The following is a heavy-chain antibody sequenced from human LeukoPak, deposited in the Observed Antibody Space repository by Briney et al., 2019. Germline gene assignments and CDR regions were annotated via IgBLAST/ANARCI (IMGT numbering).Heavy chain of an antibody. CDR3: ASGLGAGSYYSFDY. CDR2: ISAYNGNT. Sequence: EASVKVSCKASGYTFTSYGISWVRQAPGQGLEWMGWISAYNGNTNYAQKLQGRVTMTTDTSTSTAYMELRSLRSDDTAVYYCASGLGAGSYYSFDYWGQGTLVTVSS. D-gene: IGHD1-26*01. J-gene: IGHJ4*02. CDR1: GYTFTSYG. V-gene: IGHV1-18*01.